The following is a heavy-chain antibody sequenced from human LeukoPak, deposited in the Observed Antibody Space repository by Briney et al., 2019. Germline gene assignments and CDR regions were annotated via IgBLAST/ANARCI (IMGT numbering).Heavy chain of an antibody. V-gene: IGHV4-34*01. CDR1: GGSFSGYY. J-gene: IGHJ6*03. CDR3: ARDLRYSYGYYYYCYMDV. Sequence: SETLSLTCAVYGGSFSGYYWSWIRQPPGKGLEWIGSIYYSGSTYYNPSLKSRVTISVDTSKNQFSLKLSSVTAADTAVYYCARDLRYSYGYYYYCYMDVWGKGTTVTISS. CDR2: IYYSGST. D-gene: IGHD5-18*01.